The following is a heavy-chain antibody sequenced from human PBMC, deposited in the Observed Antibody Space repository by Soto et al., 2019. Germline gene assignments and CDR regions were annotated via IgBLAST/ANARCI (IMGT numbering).Heavy chain of an antibody. CDR3: AHINGGTDYYYYYGMDV. CDR1: VFSLSTSGVG. V-gene: IGHV2-5*01. CDR2: IYWNDDT. J-gene: IGHJ6*02. D-gene: IGHD3-10*01. Sequence: QITLKESGPTLVNPTQTLTLTCTFSVFSLSTSGVGVGWIRHPPGKALEWLALIYWNDDTRYSPSLKSRLTITKDTSKNPVVLTMTNMDPVDTATYYCAHINGGTDYYYYYGMDVWGQGTTVTVSS.